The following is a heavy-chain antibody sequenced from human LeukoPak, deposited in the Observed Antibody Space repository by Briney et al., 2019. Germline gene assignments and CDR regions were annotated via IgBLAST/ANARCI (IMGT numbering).Heavy chain of an antibody. Sequence: NASETLSLTCTVSGGSINSYYWSWVRQPPGKGLESIVYIYYSGSSNYNPSLKSRVTISVDTSKNQFSLKLSSVTAADTAVYYCARDLYYDFWSGRFDPWGQGTLVTVSS. D-gene: IGHD3-3*01. CDR2: IYYSGSS. V-gene: IGHV4-59*01. CDR1: GGSINSYY. CDR3: ARDLYYDFWSGRFDP. J-gene: IGHJ5*02.